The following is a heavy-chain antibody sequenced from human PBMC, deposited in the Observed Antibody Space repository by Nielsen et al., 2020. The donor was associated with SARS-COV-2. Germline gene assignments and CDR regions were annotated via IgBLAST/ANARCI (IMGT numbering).Heavy chain of an antibody. Sequence: GESLKISCAASGFTFDDYTMHWVRQPPGKGLEWVSLISWDGASTYYGDSVRGRFTISRDNRKNSLLLQMNSLRTEDTALYYCAKGFSSSSRDYMNVWGKGTTVTVSS. D-gene: IGHD6-6*01. J-gene: IGHJ6*03. CDR1: GFTFDDYT. CDR3: AKGFSSSSRDYMNV. CDR2: ISWDGAST. V-gene: IGHV3-43*01.